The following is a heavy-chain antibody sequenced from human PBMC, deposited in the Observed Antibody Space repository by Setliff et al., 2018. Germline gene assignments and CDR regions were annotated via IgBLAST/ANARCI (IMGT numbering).Heavy chain of an antibody. D-gene: IGHD3-10*01. V-gene: IGHV4-59*01. CDR3: ARGFRGGHSYFYYMDV. CDR2: VYYTGDT. CDR1: GDSISNYY. Sequence: PSETLSLTCTVSGDSISNYYWSWIRQPPGEGLEFIGYVYYTGDTRYSPSLKSRVTMSVDTSKKQFSLKLTSLTAADTAVYYCARGFRGGHSYFYYMDVWGKGTTVTVSS. J-gene: IGHJ6*03.